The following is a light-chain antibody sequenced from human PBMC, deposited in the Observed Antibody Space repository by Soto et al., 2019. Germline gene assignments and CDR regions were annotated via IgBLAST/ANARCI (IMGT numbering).Light chain of an antibody. CDR1: NIGDQS. CDR3: QVWDSESDNWV. CDR2: DDT. Sequence: SYELTQPPSLSVAPGQTARISCGGNNIGDQSVHWYQQRPGRAPVVVIYDDTDRPSGIPERFSGSNSGNTATLTISGVEAGDEADFYCQVWDSESDNWVFGGGTKLTVL. V-gene: IGLV3-21*02. J-gene: IGLJ3*02.